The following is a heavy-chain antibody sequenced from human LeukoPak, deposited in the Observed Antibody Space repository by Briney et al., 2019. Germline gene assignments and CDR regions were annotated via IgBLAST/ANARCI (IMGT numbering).Heavy chain of an antibody. CDR2: IYDSGST. V-gene: IGHV4-39*01. D-gene: IGHD5-18*01. CDR1: GGSISSSSYY. Sequence: SETLSLTCTVSGGSISSSSYYWGWIRQPPGKGLEWIGCIYDSGSTYYSPSLKGRVTISVDTSKNQFSLKLSPVTAADTAVYYCARHGRSYGSYYYYYMDVWGKGTTVTVSS. J-gene: IGHJ6*03. CDR3: ARHGRSYGSYYYYYMDV.